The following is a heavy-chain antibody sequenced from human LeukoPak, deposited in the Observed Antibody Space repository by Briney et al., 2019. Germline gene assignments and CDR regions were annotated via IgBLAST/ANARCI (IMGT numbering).Heavy chain of an antibody. CDR1: GASLTSSSYS. D-gene: IGHD6-13*01. CDR3: ARHSRIAAAYDY. V-gene: IGHV4-39*01. CDR2: ISYSGNT. Sequence: SETLSLTCTVSGASLTSSSYSWGWTRQPPGKGLEWIGSISYSGNTYYNPSLKSRVTISVDTSKNQFSLKLSAVTAADTAVYYCARHSRIAAAYDYWGQGTLVTVSS. J-gene: IGHJ4*02.